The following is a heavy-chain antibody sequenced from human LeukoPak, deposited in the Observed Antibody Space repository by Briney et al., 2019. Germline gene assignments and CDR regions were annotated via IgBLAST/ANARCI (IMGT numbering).Heavy chain of an antibody. D-gene: IGHD1-1*01. Sequence: GGSLRLSCAASGFTFSGSAMHWVRQASGKGLEWVGRIRSKANGYATAYAASVKGRFTISRDDSKNTAYLQMNSLKTEDTAVYYCTRQGGNDVDYWGQGTLVTVSS. J-gene: IGHJ4*02. CDR3: TRQGGNDVDY. CDR2: IRSKANGYAT. CDR1: GFTFSGSA. V-gene: IGHV3-73*01.